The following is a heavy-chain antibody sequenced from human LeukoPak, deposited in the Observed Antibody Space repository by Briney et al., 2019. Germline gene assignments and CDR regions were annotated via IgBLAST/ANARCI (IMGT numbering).Heavy chain of an antibody. CDR1: GFTFSSFW. CDR2: IKQDGSEK. CDR3: AGGSGWIFDS. J-gene: IGHJ4*02. V-gene: IGHV3-7*01. Sequence: GGSLRLFCAASGFTFSSFWMSWVRRAPGKGLEWVANIKQDGSEKNYVDSVKGRFTISRDNAKNSLYLQMNSLRAEDTAVYYCAGGSGWIFDSWGQGTLVTVSS. D-gene: IGHD6-19*01.